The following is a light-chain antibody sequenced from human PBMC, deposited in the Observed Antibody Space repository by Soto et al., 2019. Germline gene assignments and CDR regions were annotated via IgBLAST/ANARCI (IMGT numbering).Light chain of an antibody. CDR1: SSDVGGYDF. V-gene: IGLV2-14*01. CDR3: SSYTSDWGV. J-gene: IGLJ1*01. CDR2: EVR. Sequence: QSALTQPASVSGSVGQSITISCTGTSSDVGGYDFVSWYQHHPGKAPKLIIYEVRTRPSGVSDCFSGSKSGNTASLTISGLQAEDEADYYCSSYTSDWGVFGTGTKLTVL.